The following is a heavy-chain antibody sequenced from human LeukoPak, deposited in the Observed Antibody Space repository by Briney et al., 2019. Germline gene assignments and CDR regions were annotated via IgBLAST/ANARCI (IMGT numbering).Heavy chain of an antibody. CDR3: SRGYIDWLLYH. CDR2: INPNSGGT. D-gene: IGHD3-9*01. J-gene: IGHJ5*02. V-gene: IGHV1-2*02. CDR1: GYTFTGYY. Sequence: ASVKVSCKGSGYTFTGYYMHWVRQGPGQGLEWMGWINPNSGGTTYAQKFQGRVTMTRDTSITTAYTVLRRLRSDATASIYWSRGYIDWLLYHWGQGTLVTASS.